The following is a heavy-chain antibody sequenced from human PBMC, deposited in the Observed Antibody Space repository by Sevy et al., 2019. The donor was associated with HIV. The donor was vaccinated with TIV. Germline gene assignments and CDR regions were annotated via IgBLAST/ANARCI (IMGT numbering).Heavy chain of an antibody. CDR1: GFTFSSYW. D-gene: IGHD2-15*01. V-gene: IGHV3-7*01. J-gene: IGHJ6*02. Sequence: GGSLRLSCAASGFTFSSYWMTWVRQAPGKGLEWVANIKQDMSEKYYADSVKGRFTISRDNSKNTLYLQMNSLRAEDTAVYYCAKDGCSGGSCYGRGYYYYGMDVWGQGTTVTVSS. CDR2: IKQDMSEK. CDR3: AKDGCSGGSCYGRGYYYYGMDV.